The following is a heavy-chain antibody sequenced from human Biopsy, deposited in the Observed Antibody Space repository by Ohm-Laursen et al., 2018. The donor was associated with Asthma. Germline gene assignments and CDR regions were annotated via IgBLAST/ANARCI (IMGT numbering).Heavy chain of an antibody. Sequence: GTLSLTCTVSGGSISGFYWSWIRQPPGKGLEWIGYIYYTGATNYNPSLKGRVSISVDTSKNQFPLKLTSVTAADTAVYYCAGDFGGWYYFDNWGQGSLVTVSS. CDR3: AGDFGGWYYFDN. J-gene: IGHJ4*02. CDR2: IYYTGAT. CDR1: GGSISGFY. V-gene: IGHV4-59*01. D-gene: IGHD3-3*01.